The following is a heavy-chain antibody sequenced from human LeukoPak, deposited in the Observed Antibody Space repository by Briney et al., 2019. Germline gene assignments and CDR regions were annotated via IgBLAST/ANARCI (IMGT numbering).Heavy chain of an antibody. J-gene: IGHJ5*02. V-gene: IGHV1-2*02. CDR2: INPNSGGT. Sequence: GASVKVSCKASGYTFTGYYMHWVRQAPGQGLEWMGWINPNSGGTNYAQRFQGRVTMTRDTSITTAYMELSRLRSDDTAVYYCARDLSACSSTSCYVANWFDPWGQGTLVTVSS. D-gene: IGHD2-2*01. CDR3: ARDLSACSSTSCYVANWFDP. CDR1: GYTFTGYY.